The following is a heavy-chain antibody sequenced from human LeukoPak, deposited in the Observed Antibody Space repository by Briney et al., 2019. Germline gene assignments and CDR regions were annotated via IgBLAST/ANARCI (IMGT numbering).Heavy chain of an antibody. CDR2: IKGGGSDT. CDR1: GFTFSNYW. D-gene: IGHD3-9*01. J-gene: IGHJ3*02. Sequence: PGGSLRLSCTASGFTFSNYWMHWVRQAPGKGLVWVSRIKGGGSDTNYADSVKGRFSISRDNAKNTLYLQMNSLRAEDTAVYYCAKSTGPLLRYFDWLSLDAFDIWGQGTMVTVSS. V-gene: IGHV3-74*01. CDR3: AKSTGPLLRYFDWLSLDAFDI.